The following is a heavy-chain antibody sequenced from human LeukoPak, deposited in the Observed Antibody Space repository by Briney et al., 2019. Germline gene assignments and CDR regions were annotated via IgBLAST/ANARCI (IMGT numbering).Heavy chain of an antibody. D-gene: IGHD2-21*02. CDR3: ARDSGGDTAHFDY. CDR2: IYDSGST. CDR1: GGSISIYY. Sequence: PSETLSLTCTVSGGSISIYYWSWIRQPPGKGLEWIGYIYDSGSTNYNPSLKSRVTLSVDTSKNQFSVKLSSVTAADTAVYYCARDSGGDTAHFDYWGQGTLVTVSS. J-gene: IGHJ4*02. V-gene: IGHV4-59*12.